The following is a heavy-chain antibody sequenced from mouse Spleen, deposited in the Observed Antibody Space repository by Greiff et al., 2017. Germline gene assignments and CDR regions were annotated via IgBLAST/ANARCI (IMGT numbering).Heavy chain of an antibody. CDR2: IYPGDGDT. CDR1: GYAFSSYW. J-gene: IGHJ4*01. D-gene: IGHD2-14*01. V-gene: IGHV1-80*01. Sequence: QVQLQQSGAELVKPGASVKISCKASGYAFSSYWMNWVKQRPGKGLEWIGQIYPGDGDTNYNGKFKGKATLTADKSSSTAYMQLSSLTSEDSAVYFCARWEVHRTKGSMDYWGQGTSVTVSS. CDR3: ARWEVHRTKGSMDY.